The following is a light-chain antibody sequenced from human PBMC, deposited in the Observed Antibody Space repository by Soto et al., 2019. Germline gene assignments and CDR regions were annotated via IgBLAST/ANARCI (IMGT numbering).Light chain of an antibody. V-gene: IGKV1-39*01. CDR1: RGVRSY. Sequence: DIQMTQSPTSLSASVGDRVSITCRASRGVRSYLNWYQQKPGKAPRLLIYGASRSQSGVPARFSGSGSGTDFTLIISNLQPEDFATYYCQQSYSTPYTFGQGTRLESK. CDR3: QQSYSTPYT. J-gene: IGKJ2*01. CDR2: GAS.